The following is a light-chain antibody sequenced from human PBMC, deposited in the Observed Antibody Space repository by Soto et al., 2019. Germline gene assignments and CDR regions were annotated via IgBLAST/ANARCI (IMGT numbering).Light chain of an antibody. CDR1: QGINTF. CDR2: AAS. V-gene: IGKV1-9*01. J-gene: IGKJ5*01. CDR3: QQYYSYPIT. Sequence: IQLTQSPSSLSASVGGRVTITCRASQGINTFLAWYQQKPGKAPKLLIYAASTLQSGVPSRFSGSGSGTDFTLTISCLQSEDFATYYCQQYYSYPITFGQGTRLEIK.